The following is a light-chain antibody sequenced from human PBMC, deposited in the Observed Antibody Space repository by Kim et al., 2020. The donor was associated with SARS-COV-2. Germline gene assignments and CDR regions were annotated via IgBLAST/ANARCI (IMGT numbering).Light chain of an antibody. CDR1: SLSSYS. V-gene: IGLV3-19*01. CDR2: GNY. CDR3: HSRDSSLNHTYL. Sequence: GQTVSITCQGDSLSSYSTTWYSHKPRQATILVIFGNYNRTSGIPVRFSGSSSGNTASLTLTGAQAEDEADYYCHSRDSSLNHTYLFGTGTKVTVL. J-gene: IGLJ1*01.